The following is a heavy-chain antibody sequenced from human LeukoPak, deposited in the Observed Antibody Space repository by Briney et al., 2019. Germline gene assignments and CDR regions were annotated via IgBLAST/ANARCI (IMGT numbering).Heavy chain of an antibody. V-gene: IGHV1-8*01. CDR3: ARNGLQVRYFQH. J-gene: IGHJ1*01. D-gene: IGHD2-15*01. CDR2: MNPNSGNT. CDR1: GYSFTNYD. Sequence: ASVKVSCKASGYSFTNYDINWLRQATGQGLEWMGWMNPNSGNTGYAQKFQGRVNMTRNTSISTAYMELSSLRSEDTAVYYCARNGLQVRYFQHWGQCTLVTVSS.